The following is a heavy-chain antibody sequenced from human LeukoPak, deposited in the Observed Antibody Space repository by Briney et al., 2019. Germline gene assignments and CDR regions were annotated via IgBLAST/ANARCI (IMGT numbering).Heavy chain of an antibody. Sequence: PGGSLRLSCAASGFTFSDYYMSWIRQAPGKGLEWVSYISSSGSTIYYADSVKGRFTISRDNAKNSPYLQMNSLRAEDTAVYYCARGAYDYVWGSYRPFDYWGQGTLVTVSS. J-gene: IGHJ4*02. CDR2: ISSSGSTI. D-gene: IGHD3-16*02. CDR1: GFTFSDYY. V-gene: IGHV3-11*04. CDR3: ARGAYDYVWGSYRPFDY.